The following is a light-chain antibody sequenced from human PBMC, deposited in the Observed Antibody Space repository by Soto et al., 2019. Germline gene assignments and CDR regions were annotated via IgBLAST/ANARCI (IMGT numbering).Light chain of an antibody. CDR1: SSDVGGYNY. CDR3: SSYAGSNNLV. V-gene: IGLV2-8*01. J-gene: IGLJ2*01. Sequence: QAVVTQPPSASGSPGQSVTISCTGTSSDVGGYNYVSWYQQHPGKAPTLMIYEVSKRPSGVPDRFSGSKSGNTASLTVSGLQAEDEADYYCSSYAGSNNLVFGGGTQLTVL. CDR2: EVS.